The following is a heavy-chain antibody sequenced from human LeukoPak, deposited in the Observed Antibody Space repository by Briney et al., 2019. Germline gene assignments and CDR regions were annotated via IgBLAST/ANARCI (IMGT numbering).Heavy chain of an antibody. CDR3: ARDAMLGFWSGFFPSDAFDI. CDR1: GFTFSSYS. CDR2: ISSSSSYI. J-gene: IGHJ3*02. Sequence: GGSLRLSCAASGFTFSSYSMNWVRQAPGKGLEWVSSISSSSSYIYYADSVKGRFTISRDNAKNSLYLQMNGLRAEDTAVYYCARDAMLGFWSGFFPSDAFDIWGQGTMVTVSS. D-gene: IGHD3-3*01. V-gene: IGHV3-21*01.